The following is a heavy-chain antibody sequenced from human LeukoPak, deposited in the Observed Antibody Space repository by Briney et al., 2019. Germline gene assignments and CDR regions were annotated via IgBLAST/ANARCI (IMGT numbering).Heavy chain of an antibody. J-gene: IGHJ6*03. CDR3: ARALRYCSSTSCSRGHYYYYMDV. V-gene: IGHV1-8*01. CDR1: GCTFTSYD. Sequence: ASVKVSCKASGCTFTSYDTNWVRQATGQGLEWMGWMNPNSGNTGYAQKFQGRVTMTRNTSISTAYMELSSLRSEDTAVYYCARALRYCSSTSCSRGHYYYYMDVWGKGTTVTVSS. CDR2: MNPNSGNT. D-gene: IGHD2-2*01.